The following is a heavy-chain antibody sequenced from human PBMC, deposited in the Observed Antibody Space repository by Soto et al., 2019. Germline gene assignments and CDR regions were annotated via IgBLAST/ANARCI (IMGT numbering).Heavy chain of an antibody. V-gene: IGHV4-39*01. Sequence: QLQLQESGPGLVKPSEPLSLTCTVSGGSISSSNYYWGWIRQPPGKGLEWIGSIYNSGGTSYNQSLKSRVTLPEDTSKIQFSLKLSSVTAADTAVYYCARHFAHYCYFDLRGRGPLVTVSS. CDR3: ARHFAHYCYFDL. D-gene: IGHD3-3*01. CDR2: IYNSGGT. J-gene: IGHJ2*01. CDR1: GGSISSSNYY.